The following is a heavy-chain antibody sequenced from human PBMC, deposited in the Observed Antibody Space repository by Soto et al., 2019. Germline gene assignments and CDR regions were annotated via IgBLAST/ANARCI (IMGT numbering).Heavy chain of an antibody. V-gene: IGHV3-53*01. CDR2: IYSGGST. Sequence: PXGSLRLSCAASGVSVSSNYMSWVRQAPGKGLEWVSVIYSGGSTYYADSVKGRFTISRDNSKNTLYLQMNSLRAEDTAVYYCARDSANGAYYYYGMDVWGQGTTVTVSS. D-gene: IGHD7-27*01. CDR3: ARDSANGAYYYYGMDV. CDR1: GVSVSSNY. J-gene: IGHJ6*02.